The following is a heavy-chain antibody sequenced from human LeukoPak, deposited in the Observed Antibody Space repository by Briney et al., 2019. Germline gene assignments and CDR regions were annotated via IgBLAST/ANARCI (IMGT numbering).Heavy chain of an antibody. CDR2: IKQDGSEK. D-gene: IGHD6-6*01. J-gene: IGHJ4*02. V-gene: IGHV3-7*01. CDR1: GFTFSSYW. CDR3: ARDDSSSSFYY. Sequence: GGSLRPSCAASGFTFSSYWMSWVRQAPGKGLEWVANIKQDGSEKYYVDSVKGRFTISRDNAKNSLYLQMNSLRAEDTAVYYCARDDSSSSFYYWGQGTLVTVSS.